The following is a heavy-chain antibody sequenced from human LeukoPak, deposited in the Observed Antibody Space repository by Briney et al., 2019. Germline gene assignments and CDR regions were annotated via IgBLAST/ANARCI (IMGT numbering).Heavy chain of an antibody. CDR1: GGSISSGSYY. D-gene: IGHD3-22*01. J-gene: IGHJ5*02. V-gene: IGHV4-61*02. Sequence: SETLSLTCTGSGGSISSGSYYWSWIRQPAGKGLEWIGRIYTSGSTNYNPSLKSRVTISVDTSKNQFSLKLNSVTAADTAVYYCARVPLPEYYDSSGYYSNWFDPWGQGTLVTVSS. CDR3: ARVPLPEYYDSSGYYSNWFDP. CDR2: IYTSGST.